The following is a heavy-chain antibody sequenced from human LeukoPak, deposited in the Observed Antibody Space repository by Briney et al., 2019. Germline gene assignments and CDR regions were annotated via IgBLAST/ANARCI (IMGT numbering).Heavy chain of an antibody. V-gene: IGHV3-30*18. J-gene: IGHJ4*02. CDR3: AKTVSSSWGYFDY. D-gene: IGHD6-13*01. CDR1: GFTFSSYG. Sequence: GGSLRLSCAASGFTFSSYGMHWVRQAPGKGLEWVAVISYDGSNKYYADSVKGRFTISRDNSKNTLYLQMNSLRAEDTAVYYCAKTVSSSWGYFDYWGQGTLVTVSS. CDR2: ISYDGSNK.